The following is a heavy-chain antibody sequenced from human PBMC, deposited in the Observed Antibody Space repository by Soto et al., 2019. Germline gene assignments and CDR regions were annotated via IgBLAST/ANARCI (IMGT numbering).Heavy chain of an antibody. Sequence: QVQLVQSGAEVKKPGSSVKVSCKASGGTFSSYAISWVRQAPGQGHDWMGGIIPIFGTANYAQKCQGRVTITADKSTSTAYMELSILRCDDSDVYYCASAQAVSYSSGWYGGEYYFDYWGQGTLVTVSS. D-gene: IGHD6-19*01. CDR1: GGTFSSYA. V-gene: IGHV1-69*06. J-gene: IGHJ4*02. CDR2: IIPIFGTA. CDR3: ASAQAVSYSSGWYGGEYYFDY.